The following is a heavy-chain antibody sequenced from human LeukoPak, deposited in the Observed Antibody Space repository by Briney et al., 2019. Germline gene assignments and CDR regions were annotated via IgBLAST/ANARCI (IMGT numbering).Heavy chain of an antibody. CDR2: IFYSGGT. Sequence: AETLSLTCTVSGGSLNTPNYYWGWIRQTPGKGLEWIGNIFYSGGTYYSPSLTSRVTISLDTSRNQFSLRLSSVTAADTAVYYCARGLDDSGYFDYWGQGTLVTISS. D-gene: IGHD1-26*01. J-gene: IGHJ4*02. V-gene: IGHV4-39*07. CDR3: ARGLDDSGYFDY. CDR1: GGSLNTPNYY.